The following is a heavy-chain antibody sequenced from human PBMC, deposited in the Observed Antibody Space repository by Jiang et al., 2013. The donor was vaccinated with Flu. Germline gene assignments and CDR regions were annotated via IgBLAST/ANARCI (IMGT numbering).Heavy chain of an antibody. CDR3: ARHFVYHCTNGVCPIDY. Sequence: PGLVKPSETLSLTCTVSGGSISSYYWSWIRQPPGKGLEWIGYIYYSGSTNYNPSLKSRVTISVDTSKNQFSLKLSSVTAADTAVYYCARHFVYHCTNGVCPIDYWGQGTLVTVSS. CDR1: GGSISSYY. J-gene: IGHJ4*02. V-gene: IGHV4-59*08. CDR2: IYYSGST. D-gene: IGHD2-8*01.